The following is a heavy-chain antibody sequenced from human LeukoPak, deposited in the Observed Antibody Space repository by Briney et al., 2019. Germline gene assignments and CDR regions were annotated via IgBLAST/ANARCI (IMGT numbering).Heavy chain of an antibody. Sequence: PSETLSLTCTVSGGSISSSNYYWGWIRQPPGKGLEWIGSIHYSESTYYNPSLKSRVTISVDTSKNQFSLKLSSVTAADTAVYYCARVLNGSFDYWGQGTLVTVSS. CDR3: ARVLNGSFDY. CDR1: GGSISSSNYY. D-gene: IGHD2-8*01. V-gene: IGHV4-39*07. J-gene: IGHJ4*02. CDR2: IHYSEST.